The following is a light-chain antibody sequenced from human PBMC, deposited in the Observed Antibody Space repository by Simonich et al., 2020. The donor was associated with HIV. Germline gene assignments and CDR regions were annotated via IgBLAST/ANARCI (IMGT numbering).Light chain of an antibody. CDR2: GAS. V-gene: IGKV3-15*01. CDR1: QSVSSN. CDR3: QQYNNWPLF. Sequence: EIVMTQSPATLSVSPGERVTLSCRASQSVSSNLAWYQQKPGQAPRLLIYGASTRATGTPARFSGSGSGTEFTLTISSVQSEDFVVYYCQQYNNWPLFFGQGTKLEIK. J-gene: IGKJ2*01.